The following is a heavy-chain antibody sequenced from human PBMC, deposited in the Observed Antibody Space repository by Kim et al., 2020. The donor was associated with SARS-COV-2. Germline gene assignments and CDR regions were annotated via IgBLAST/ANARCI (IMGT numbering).Heavy chain of an antibody. V-gene: IGHV5-10-1*01. CDR1: GYNFTSYW. Sequence: GESLKISCKGSGYNFTSYWISWVRQMPGKGLEWMGRIDPGDSYTKYSPSFQGHVTISGDKSISTAYLQWTSLKASDTAMYYCARGSASYGTSKWFDPWGQGTLVTVSS. J-gene: IGHJ5*02. CDR2: IDPGDSYT. CDR3: ARGSASYGTSKWFDP. D-gene: IGHD5-18*01.